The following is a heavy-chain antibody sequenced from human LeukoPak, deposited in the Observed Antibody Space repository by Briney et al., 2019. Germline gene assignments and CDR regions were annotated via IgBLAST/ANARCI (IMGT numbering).Heavy chain of an antibody. Sequence: GGSLRLSCAASGFTFSSYAMNWVRQAPGKGLEWVSTISSSGVYTYYADSVKGRFTISRDNAENSLYLQMDSLRAEDTGLYYCARGREPYTNTDWFDPWGQGILVIVSS. D-gene: IGHD2-2*02. CDR2: ISSSGVYT. CDR3: ARGREPYTNTDWFDP. CDR1: GFTFSSYA. J-gene: IGHJ5*02. V-gene: IGHV3-21*01.